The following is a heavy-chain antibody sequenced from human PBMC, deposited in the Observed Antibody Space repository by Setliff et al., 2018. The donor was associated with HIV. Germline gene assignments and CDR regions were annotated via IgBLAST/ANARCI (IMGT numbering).Heavy chain of an antibody. D-gene: IGHD2-15*01. CDR1: GFIFTSTA. V-gene: IGHV3-23*01. CDR2: VSSTGRST. Sequence: AGGSLRLSCAASGFIFTSTAMNWVRQAPGRGLQWVASVSSTGRSTYYADSVQGRFTISRDNSKGILYLQVNSLRAEDTAIYYCAKAVVGSGHYDSWGQGTAVTVSS. CDR3: AKAVVGSGHYDS. J-gene: IGHJ4*02.